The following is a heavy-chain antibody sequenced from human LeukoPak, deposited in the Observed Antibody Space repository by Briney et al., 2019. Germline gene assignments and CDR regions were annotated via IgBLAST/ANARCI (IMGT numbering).Heavy chain of an antibody. V-gene: IGHV3-23*01. CDR1: GFSFSTYA. J-gene: IGHJ4*02. CDR2: ISDSGGHT. CDR3: AKGQRSCGGGRCELFDS. D-gene: IGHD2-15*01. Sequence: GGSLRLSCAASGFSFSTYAMSWVRQSPGKGLEWVSVISDSGGHTIYADSVKGRFTISRNNSRNTLYLQLGSLRAEDTAVYYCAKGQRSCGGGRCELFDSWGQGTLVTVSS.